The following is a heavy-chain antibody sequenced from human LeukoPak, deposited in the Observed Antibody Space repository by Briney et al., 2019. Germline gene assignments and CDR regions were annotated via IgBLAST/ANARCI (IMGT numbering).Heavy chain of an antibody. CDR3: ARDGTGYSSSWFDY. D-gene: IGHD6-13*01. CDR1: GGSIRSYY. J-gene: IGHJ4*02. Sequence: ASETLSLTCTVSGGSIRSYYWSWIRQPPGKGLEWIGYIYYSGLTNYNPSLKSRVTISLDTSKNQFSLKLGSVTAADTAVYYCARDGTGYSSSWFDYWGQGALVTVSS. CDR2: IYYSGLT. V-gene: IGHV4-59*01.